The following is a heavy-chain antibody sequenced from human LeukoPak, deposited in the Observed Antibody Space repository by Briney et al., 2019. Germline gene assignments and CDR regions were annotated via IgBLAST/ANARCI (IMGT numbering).Heavy chain of an antibody. J-gene: IGHJ6*03. D-gene: IGHD6-25*01. CDR3: ARVLGSAYYYYMDV. Sequence: GASVTVSFKASVYTFTSYGISWVRQAPGQGLEWMGWISAYNGNTNYAQKLQGRVTMTTDTSTSTAYMELRSLRSDDTAVYYCARVLGSAYYYYMDVWGKGTTVTVSS. V-gene: IGHV1-18*01. CDR1: VYTFTSYG. CDR2: ISAYNGNT.